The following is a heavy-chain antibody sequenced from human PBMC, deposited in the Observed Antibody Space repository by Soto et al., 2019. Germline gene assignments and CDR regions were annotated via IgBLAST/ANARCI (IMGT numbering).Heavy chain of an antibody. CDR3: ARDRGYYDYVWGSYRYRNFDY. V-gene: IGHV1-69*12. J-gene: IGHJ4*02. CDR1: GGTFSSYA. Sequence: QVQLVQSGAEVKKPGSSVKVSCKASGGTFSSYAISWVRQAPGQGLEWMGGIIPIFGTANYAQKFQGRVTITADESTSTADMELSSLRSEDTAVYYCARDRGYYDYVWGSYRYRNFDYWGQGTLVTVSS. D-gene: IGHD3-16*02. CDR2: IIPIFGTA.